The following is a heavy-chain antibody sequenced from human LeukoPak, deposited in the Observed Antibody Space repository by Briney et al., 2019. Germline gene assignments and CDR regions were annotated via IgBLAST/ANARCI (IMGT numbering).Heavy chain of an antibody. CDR1: GYSFTNYG. CDR3: ARDRDTGYDCGY. Sequence: ASVKVSCKASGYSFTNYGISWVRQAPGQGLEWMGWLNTYGGNTNYAQKFQGRDTMTTDTSTSTVFMQMRSLRSDDTALYFCARDRDTGYDCGYWGQGALVTVSS. V-gene: IGHV1-18*04. J-gene: IGHJ4*02. D-gene: IGHD5-12*01. CDR2: LNTYGGNT.